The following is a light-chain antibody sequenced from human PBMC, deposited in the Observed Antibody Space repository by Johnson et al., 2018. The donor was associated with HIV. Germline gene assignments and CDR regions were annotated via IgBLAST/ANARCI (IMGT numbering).Light chain of an antibody. CDR1: SSNIGNNY. Sequence: QSALTQPPSVSAAPGQKVTISCSGSSSNIGNNYVSWYQQLPGTAPKLLIYDNNKRPSGIPDRFSGSKSGTSATLGITGLQTGDEADYYCGTWDSSLSAGVFETVTKATVL. CDR2: DNN. CDR3: GTWDSSLSAGV. J-gene: IGLJ1*01. V-gene: IGLV1-51*01.